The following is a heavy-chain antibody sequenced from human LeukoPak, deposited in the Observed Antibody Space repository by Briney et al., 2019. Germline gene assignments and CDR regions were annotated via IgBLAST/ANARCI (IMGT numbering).Heavy chain of an antibody. Sequence: HPGGSLRLSCAASGFTFSSYAMSWVRQAPGKGLEWVSAISGRGGSTYYADSVKGRFTLSRDTSKNTLCLQMNSLRAEDTAVYYCAKGRYSGSYYNWFDPWGQGTLVTVSS. CDR1: GFTFSSYA. CDR3: AKGRYSGSYYNWFDP. V-gene: IGHV3-23*01. J-gene: IGHJ5*02. D-gene: IGHD1-26*01. CDR2: ISGRGGST.